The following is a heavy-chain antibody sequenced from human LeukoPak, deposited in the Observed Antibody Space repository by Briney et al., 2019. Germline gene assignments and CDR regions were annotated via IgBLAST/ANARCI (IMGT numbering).Heavy chain of an antibody. V-gene: IGHV3-74*01. D-gene: IGHD1-26*01. CDR2: INTDGSST. J-gene: IGHJ4*02. CDR3: ASPGGGSYYYFDY. CDR1: GFTFSSYW. Sequence: PGGSLRLSCAASGFTFSSYWMHWVRQAPGKGLVWVSRINTDGSSTSYADSVKGRFTISRDNAKNTLYLQMNSLRAEDTAVYYCASPGGGSYYYFDYWGQGTLVTVSS.